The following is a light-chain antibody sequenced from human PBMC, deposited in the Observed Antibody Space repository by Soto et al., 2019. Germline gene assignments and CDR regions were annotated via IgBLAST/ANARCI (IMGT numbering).Light chain of an antibody. CDR3: QQPNSYPLT. CDR2: AAS. Sequence: DIQLTQSPSFLSASVGDRVTITCRASQGISSYLAWYQQKPGKGPKLLIYAASTLQSGVPSRFSDSGSGTEFTLTISSLQPEDFATYYCQQPNSYPLTFGGGTKVEIK. CDR1: QGISSY. J-gene: IGKJ4*01. V-gene: IGKV1-9*01.